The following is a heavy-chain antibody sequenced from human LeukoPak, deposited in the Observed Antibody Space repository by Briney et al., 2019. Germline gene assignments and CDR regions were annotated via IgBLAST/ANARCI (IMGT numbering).Heavy chain of an antibody. CDR2: ISGDSDNK. CDR3: AIAYESGSFYRAFAY. V-gene: IGHV3-43*02. J-gene: IGHJ4*02. D-gene: IGHD3-10*01. CDR1: GLNVAAYA. Sequence: GGSLRLSCAASGLNVAAYAMYWVRQPPGKSLEWVSLISGDSDNKYSAASVKGRFTISRDNSKNSLFLQMNSLTTEDTALYYCAIAYESGSFYRAFAYWGQGALVTVSS.